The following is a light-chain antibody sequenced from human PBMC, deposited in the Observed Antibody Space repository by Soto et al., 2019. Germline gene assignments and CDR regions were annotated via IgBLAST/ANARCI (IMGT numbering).Light chain of an antibody. CDR3: QSYDSSLSGHVL. V-gene: IGLV1-40*01. CDR2: GNS. CDR1: SYKIGEGYD. Sequence: QSVLTQPPSVSGAPGQRVTISWTGSSYKIGEGYDVHWYQPLPGTAPKLLIYGNSNRPSRVPDRFSGSKSGTSASLAITGLQAEDEADYYCQSYDSSLSGHVLFGGGTKLTVL. J-gene: IGLJ2*01.